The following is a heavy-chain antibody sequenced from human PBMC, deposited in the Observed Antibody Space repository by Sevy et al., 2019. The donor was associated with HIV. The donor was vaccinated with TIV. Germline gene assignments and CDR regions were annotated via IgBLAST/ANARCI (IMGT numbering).Heavy chain of an antibody. J-gene: IGHJ3*02. CDR1: GFPFSYYW. V-gene: IGHV3-7*01. CDR3: ARDTSPYCSGGRCYFDAFDI. D-gene: IGHD2-15*01. CDR2: INQDESTK. Sequence: GGSLRLSCAASGFPFSYYWMHWVRQAPGKGLEWVATINQDESTKFYVDSMKGRFTVSRDNAKNSLYLLMNSLRAEDTAVYYCARDTSPYCSGGRCYFDAFDIWGQGTMVTVSS.